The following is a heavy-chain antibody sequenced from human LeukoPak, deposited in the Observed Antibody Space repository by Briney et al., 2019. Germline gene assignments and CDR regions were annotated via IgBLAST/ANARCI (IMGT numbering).Heavy chain of an antibody. V-gene: IGHV3-30*02. CDR1: GFTFSSYG. CDR2: IRYDGSNK. J-gene: IGHJ4*02. Sequence: PGGSLRLSCAASGFTFSSYGMHWVRQAPGKGLEWVAFIRYDGSNKYYADSVKGRFTISRDNSKNTLYLQMNSLRAEVTAVYYCVLSPWTLKLGILFDYWGQGTLVTVSS. D-gene: IGHD7-27*01. CDR3: VLSPWTLKLGILFDY.